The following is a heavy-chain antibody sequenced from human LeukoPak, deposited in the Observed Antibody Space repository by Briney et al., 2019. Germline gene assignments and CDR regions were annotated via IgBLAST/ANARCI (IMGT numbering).Heavy chain of an antibody. CDR2: INPNSGGT. Sequence: GASVKVSCKASGYTFTGYYMHWVRQAPGQGLEWMGWINPNSGGTNYAQKFQSRVTMTRDTSISTAYMELSRLRSDDTAVYYCARARVVAGLRYYYYYGMDVWGQGTTVTVSS. V-gene: IGHV1-2*02. D-gene: IGHD2-15*01. CDR1: GYTFTGYY. J-gene: IGHJ6*02. CDR3: ARARVVAGLRYYYYYGMDV.